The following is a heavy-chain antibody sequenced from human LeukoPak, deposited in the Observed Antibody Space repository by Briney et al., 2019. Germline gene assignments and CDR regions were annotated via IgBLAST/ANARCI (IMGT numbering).Heavy chain of an antibody. CDR1: GFTFSSYS. J-gene: IGHJ5*02. CDR2: ISTSRTTI. CDR3: ARGAAMDGPYNWFDP. Sequence: GGPLRLSCAASGFTFSSYSMNWVRQAPGKGLEWVSYISTSRTTIYYADSVKGRFTISRDNAKSSVDLQMNSLRAEDTAVYYCARGAAMDGPYNWFDPWGQGTLVTVSS. V-gene: IGHV3-48*01. D-gene: IGHD2-8*01.